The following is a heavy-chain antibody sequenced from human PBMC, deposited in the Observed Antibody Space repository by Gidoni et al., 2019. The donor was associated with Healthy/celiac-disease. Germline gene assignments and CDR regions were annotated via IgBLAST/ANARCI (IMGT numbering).Heavy chain of an antibody. D-gene: IGHD3-22*01. CDR2: ITHGGST. V-gene: IGHV4-34*01. CDR3: ARGRPPNYYDSSGYSYTYFDY. CDR1: GGSFSGYS. J-gene: IGHJ4*02. Sequence: QAQLQQWCAGLLKTSEPLSLTCVIYGGSFSGYSWSWIRQPPGKGLAWSGEITHGGSTNYDPSLKSRVTISVDTSKNQFSLKLSSVTAADTAVYYCARGRPPNYYDSSGYSYTYFDYWGQGTLVTVSS.